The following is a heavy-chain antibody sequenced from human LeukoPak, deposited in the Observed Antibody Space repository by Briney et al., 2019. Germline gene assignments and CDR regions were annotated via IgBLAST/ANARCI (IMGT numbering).Heavy chain of an antibody. D-gene: IGHD6-19*01. CDR1: GFTFRSYA. CDR2: ISDDGSRQ. V-gene: IGHV3-30*15. CDR3: AREQSGDGWSGFDY. Sequence: GGSLRLSCAASGFTFRSYAMHWVRQAPGKGLEWVAVISDDGSRQLYADLLEGRITISRDNSKNTVSLQMSSLRTEDTAVYFCAREQSGDGWSGFDYWGQGTLVTVSS. J-gene: IGHJ4*02.